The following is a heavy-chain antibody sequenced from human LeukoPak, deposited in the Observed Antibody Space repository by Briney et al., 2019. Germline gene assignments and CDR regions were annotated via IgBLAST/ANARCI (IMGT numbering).Heavy chain of an antibody. CDR3: ARATGYYPTANWFDP. J-gene: IGHJ5*02. CDR1: GGSISSYY. D-gene: IGHD3-9*01. V-gene: IGHV4-59*08. CDR2: IYYSGST. Sequence: PSETLSLTCTVSGGSISSYYWSWIRQPPGKGLEWIGDIYYSGSTNYNPSLKSRVTISVDTSKNQFSLKLSSVTAADTAVYYCARATGYYPTANWFDPWGQGTLVTVSS.